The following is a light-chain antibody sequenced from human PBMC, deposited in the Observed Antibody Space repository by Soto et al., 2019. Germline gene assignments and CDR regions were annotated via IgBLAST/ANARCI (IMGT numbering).Light chain of an antibody. V-gene: IGKV1-5*03. Sequence: DIQMTQSPSTLSASVGDRVTITCRASQSISSWLAWYQQKPGKAPKLLIYKASSLESGVPSRFSGSGSGTEFTLTISSLQPDYFATYYCQQYNSYPYTFVQGTKLEIK. J-gene: IGKJ2*01. CDR3: QQYNSYPYT. CDR2: KAS. CDR1: QSISSW.